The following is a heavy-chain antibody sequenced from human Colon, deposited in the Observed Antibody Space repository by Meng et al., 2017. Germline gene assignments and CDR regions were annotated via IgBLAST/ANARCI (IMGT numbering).Heavy chain of an antibody. CDR2: IKQNGGEM. V-gene: IGHV3-7*03. CDR1: GFTFSDYW. Sequence: GGSLRLSCAASGFTFSDYWMTWVRQAPGKGLELVANIKQNGGEMNYVDSVKGRFTISRDNAKNSLYLQMNSLRVEDTAVYYCAKARSSSWALNYFDYWGQGTLVTVSS. D-gene: IGHD6-13*01. J-gene: IGHJ4*02. CDR3: AKARSSSWALNYFDY.